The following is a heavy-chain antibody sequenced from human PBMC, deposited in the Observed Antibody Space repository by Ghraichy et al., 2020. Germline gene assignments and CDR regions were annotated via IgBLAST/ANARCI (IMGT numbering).Heavy chain of an antibody. Sequence: SETLSLTCAVSGGSISSGAYSWSWIRQPPGKGLEWIGYIYHTGSTYYNPSLKSRVTISVDRSKNHFSLKLSSVTAADTAVYYCARLGDPYGDSPHWGQGTLVTVSS. V-gene: IGHV4-30-2*01. D-gene: IGHD4-17*01. J-gene: IGHJ4*02. CDR1: GGSISSGAYS. CDR3: ARLGDPYGDSPH. CDR2: IYHTGST.